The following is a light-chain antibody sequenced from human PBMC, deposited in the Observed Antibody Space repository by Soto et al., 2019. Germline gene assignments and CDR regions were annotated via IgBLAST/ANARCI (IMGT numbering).Light chain of an antibody. CDR2: DVS. V-gene: IGLV2-11*01. CDR1: SSDVGGYNY. CDR3: CSYAGSYTSYV. J-gene: IGLJ1*01. Sequence: QSALTQPRSGSGSPGQSVTISCTGTSSDVGGYNYVSWYQQHPGKAPKLMIYDVSKRPSGVPDRFSGSKSGNTASLTISGLQAEDEADYYCCSYAGSYTSYVFGTGTKLTVL.